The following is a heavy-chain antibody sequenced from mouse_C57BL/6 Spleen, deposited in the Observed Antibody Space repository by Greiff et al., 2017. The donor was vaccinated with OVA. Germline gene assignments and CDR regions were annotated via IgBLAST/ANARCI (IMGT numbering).Heavy chain of an antibody. Sequence: EVKLVESGGGLVKPGGSLKLSCAASGFTFSSYAMSLVRQTPEKRLEWVATISDGGSYTYYPDNVKGRFTISRDNAKNNLYLQMSHLKSEDTAMYYCARALDSSGPFAYWGQGTLVTVSA. CDR3: ARALDSSGPFAY. V-gene: IGHV5-4*03. J-gene: IGHJ3*01. D-gene: IGHD3-2*02. CDR1: GFTFSSYA. CDR2: ISDGGSYT.